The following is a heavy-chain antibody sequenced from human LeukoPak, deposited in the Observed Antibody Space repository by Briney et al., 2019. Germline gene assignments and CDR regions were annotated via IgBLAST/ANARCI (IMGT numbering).Heavy chain of an antibody. CDR1: GFTFSSYG. D-gene: IGHD3-10*01. J-gene: IGHJ6*04. V-gene: IGHV3-30*03. CDR2: ISYDGSNK. CDR3: AREARKSGGMDV. Sequence: GGSLRLSCAASGFTFSSYGMHWVRQAPGKGLEWVAVISYDGSNKYYADSVKGRFTISRDNSKNTLYLQMNSLRAEDTAVYYCAREARKSGGMDVWGKGTTVTVSS.